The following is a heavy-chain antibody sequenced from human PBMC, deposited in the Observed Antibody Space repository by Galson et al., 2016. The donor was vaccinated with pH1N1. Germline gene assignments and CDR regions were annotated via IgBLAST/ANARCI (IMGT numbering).Heavy chain of an antibody. CDR2: IYYSGNT. Sequence: SETLSLTCTVSGGSISSHYWSWIRQPPGKGLEWIGYIYYSGNTNYNSSLKSRVTISVDRSKNHFSLRLSSVTAADTAVYFCARGAYDIFDCSHKTWYFDLWGRGTLVTVSS. J-gene: IGHJ2*01. V-gene: IGHV4-59*11. CDR1: GGSISSHY. D-gene: IGHD3-9*01. CDR3: ARGAYDIFDCSHKTWYFDL.